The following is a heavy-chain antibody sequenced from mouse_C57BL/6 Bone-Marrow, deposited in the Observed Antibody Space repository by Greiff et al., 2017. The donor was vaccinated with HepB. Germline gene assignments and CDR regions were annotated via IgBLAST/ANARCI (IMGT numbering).Heavy chain of an antibody. CDR1: GFNIKDDY. D-gene: IGHD1-1*01. J-gene: IGHJ4*01. Sequence: EVNVVESGAELVRPGASVKLSCTASGFNIKDDYMHWVKQRPEQGLEWIGWIDPENGDTEYASKFQGKATITADTSSNTAYLQLSSLTSEDTAVYYCTNYYDAMDYWGQGTSVTVSS. CDR2: IDPENGDT. CDR3: TNYYDAMDY. V-gene: IGHV14-4*01.